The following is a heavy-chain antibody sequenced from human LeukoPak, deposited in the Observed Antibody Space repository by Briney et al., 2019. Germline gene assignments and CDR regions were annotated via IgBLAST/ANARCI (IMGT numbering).Heavy chain of an antibody. D-gene: IGHD3-3*01. J-gene: IGHJ4*02. Sequence: GWSLRLSCAASGFTFSSYWMHWVRQAPGKGLVWVSRINSDGSSTSYADSVKGRFTISRDNAKNTLYLQMNSLRAEDTAVYYCARASRADFWSGKYWGQGTLVTVSS. CDR3: ARASRADFWSGKY. CDR2: INSDGSST. V-gene: IGHV3-74*01. CDR1: GFTFSSYW.